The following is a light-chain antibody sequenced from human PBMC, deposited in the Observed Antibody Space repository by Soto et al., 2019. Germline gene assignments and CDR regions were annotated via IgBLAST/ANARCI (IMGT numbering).Light chain of an antibody. CDR2: GNS. CDR3: QSYDSSLSGYV. CDR1: SSNIGARYE. V-gene: IGLV1-40*01. Sequence: QSVLTQPPSVSGAPGQRVTVSCTGSSSNIGARYEVHWYQQLPGTAPKLLIYGNSNRPSGGPDRFSGSKSGTSASLAITGVQAEDEADYYCQSYDSSLSGYVFGTGTKVTVL. J-gene: IGLJ1*01.